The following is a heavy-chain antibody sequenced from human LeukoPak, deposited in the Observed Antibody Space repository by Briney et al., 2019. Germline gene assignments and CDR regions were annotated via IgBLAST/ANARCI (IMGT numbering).Heavy chain of an antibody. J-gene: IGHJ6*03. CDR1: GGTFSNYA. CDR3: ASVTVTTWAPDGHMDV. Sequence: SVKVSCKASGGTFSNYAISWVRQAPGQGLEWMGRIIPMFGTTNYAQKFQGRVTITTGESTSTAYMEVSSLRIEDTAVYYCASVTVTTWAPDGHMDVWGKGTTVTVSS. D-gene: IGHD4-11*01. V-gene: IGHV1-69*05. CDR2: IIPMFGTT.